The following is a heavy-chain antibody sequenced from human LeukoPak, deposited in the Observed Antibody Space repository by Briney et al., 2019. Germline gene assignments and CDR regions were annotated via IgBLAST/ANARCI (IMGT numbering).Heavy chain of an antibody. Sequence: GGSLRLSCAASGVTFSNAWMNWVRQAPGKGLEWVGRIKSKTDGGTSDCAAPLKGRCTISRDDSINTLYLQMSSLKTEDTAIYYCTTAARGLASDYWGQGTLVTVSS. CDR1: GVTFSNAW. CDR3: TTAARGLASDY. D-gene: IGHD6-19*01. J-gene: IGHJ4*02. V-gene: IGHV3-15*01. CDR2: IKSKTDGGTS.